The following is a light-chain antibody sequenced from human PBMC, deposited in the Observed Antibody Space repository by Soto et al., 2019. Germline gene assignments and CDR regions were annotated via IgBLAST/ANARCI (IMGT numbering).Light chain of an antibody. Sequence: DIRMTQSPPTLSASVGDRVTITCRASQPISSWLAWYHQKPGKAPKLLIYDASNLESGVPSRFSGSGSGTEFTLTISSLQPEDFGIYYCQQYENYWTFGQGTKVDIK. CDR3: QQYENYWT. CDR1: QPISSW. CDR2: DAS. V-gene: IGKV1-5*01. J-gene: IGKJ1*01.